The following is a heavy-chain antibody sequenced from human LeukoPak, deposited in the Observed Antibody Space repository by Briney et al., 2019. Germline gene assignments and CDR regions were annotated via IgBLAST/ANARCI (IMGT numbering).Heavy chain of an antibody. CDR1: GFTFSSYS. J-gene: IGHJ5*02. Sequence: PGGSLRLSCAASGFTFSSYSMNWVRQAPGKGLEWVSYISSSGSNIYYADSVNGRFTISRDNAKNSLYLQMNSLRAEDTAVYYCARDEFDPWGQGTLVTVSS. V-gene: IGHV3-48*04. CDR2: ISSSGSNI. CDR3: ARDEFDP.